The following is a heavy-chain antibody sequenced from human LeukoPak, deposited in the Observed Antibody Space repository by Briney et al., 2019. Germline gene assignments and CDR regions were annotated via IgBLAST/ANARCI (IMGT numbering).Heavy chain of an antibody. D-gene: IGHD4-17*01. CDR2: INSSSSYI. CDR3: ARVSYGDSGYFDY. Sequence: GGSLRLSCPASGFIFSDYYMSWIRQAPGKGLEWVSYINSSSSYINYADSVKGRFTISRDNAKNSLYLQMNSLRAEDTAVYYCARVSYGDSGYFDYWGQGTLVTVSS. J-gene: IGHJ4*02. V-gene: IGHV3-11*06. CDR1: GFIFSDYY.